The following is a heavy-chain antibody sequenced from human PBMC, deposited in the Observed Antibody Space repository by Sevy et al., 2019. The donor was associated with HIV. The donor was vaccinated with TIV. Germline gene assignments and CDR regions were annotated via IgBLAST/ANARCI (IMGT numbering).Heavy chain of an antibody. CDR1: GFRFRDYR. D-gene: IGHD3-10*01. J-gene: IGHJ5*02. Sequence: GGSLRLSCAASGFRFRDYRMNWVRQAPGKGLGWVSYITSSSNTIKYADSVKGRFTISRDNGRNSLYLQINSLRHEDTAVYYCARDRGRGEVALDLWGQGTLVTVSS. CDR3: ARDRGRGEVALDL. CDR2: ITSSSNTI. V-gene: IGHV3-48*02.